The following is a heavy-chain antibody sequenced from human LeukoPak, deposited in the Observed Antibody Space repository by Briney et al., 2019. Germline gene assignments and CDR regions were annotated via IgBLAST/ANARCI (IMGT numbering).Heavy chain of an antibody. CDR3: ASAYLAYCGGDCVGYFDY. V-gene: IGHV4-4*07. Sequence: SETLSLTCTVSGGSMSTYYWSWIRQPAGKGLEWIGRIYTSGSTNYNPSLKSRVTMSVDTSKNQFSLKLSSVTAADTAVYYCASAYLAYCGGDCVGYFDYWGQGTLVTVSS. J-gene: IGHJ4*02. CDR1: GGSMSTYY. CDR2: IYTSGST. D-gene: IGHD2-21*02.